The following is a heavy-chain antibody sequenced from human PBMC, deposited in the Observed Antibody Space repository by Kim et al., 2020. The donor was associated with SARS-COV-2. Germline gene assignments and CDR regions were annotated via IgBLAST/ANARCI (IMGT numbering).Heavy chain of an antibody. CDR3: TTGGRPVGAKPFDH. Sequence: GGSLRLSCAASGLTFTNAGMGWVRQAPGKGLEWVGGIKGNSDGGTTDYAAHVKGRFTIARDDSRKILYLQMNSLKTEDTALYYCTTGGRPVGAKPFDHWGQGPLVTVSS. CDR2: IKGNSDGGTT. J-gene: IGHJ4*02. D-gene: IGHD1-26*01. V-gene: IGHV3-15*01. CDR1: GLTFTNAG.